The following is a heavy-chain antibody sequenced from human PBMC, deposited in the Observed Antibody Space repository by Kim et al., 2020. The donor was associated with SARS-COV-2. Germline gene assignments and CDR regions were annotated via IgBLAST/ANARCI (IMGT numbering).Heavy chain of an antibody. J-gene: IGHJ4*02. Sequence: TYCPSFEGHVTITVDKTINTAYLQLSGLKASDTAIYYCARGLASEFYFDFWGQGTLVTVSS. V-gene: IGHV5-51*01. CDR3: ARGLASEFYFDF.